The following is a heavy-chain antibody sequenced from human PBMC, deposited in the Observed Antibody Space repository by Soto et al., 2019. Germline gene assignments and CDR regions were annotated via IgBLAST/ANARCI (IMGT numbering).Heavy chain of an antibody. D-gene: IGHD3-22*01. CDR2: IYHSGST. Sequence: SETLSLTCAVSGGSISSSNWWRWVRQPPGKGLEWSGEIYHSGSTNYNPSLKSRVTISVDKSKNQFSLKLSSVTAADTAVYYCARVRGYYDSRGYYYDHWGQGTLVTVSS. CDR1: GGSISSSNW. V-gene: IGHV4-4*02. J-gene: IGHJ4*02. CDR3: ARVRGYYDSRGYYYDH.